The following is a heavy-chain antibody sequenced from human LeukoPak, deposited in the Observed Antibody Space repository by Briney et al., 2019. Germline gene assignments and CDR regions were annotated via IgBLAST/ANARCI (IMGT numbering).Heavy chain of an antibody. CDR2: VNPNSGGT. CDR3: ATVIENAPYGSGSYPFDY. D-gene: IGHD3-10*01. J-gene: IGHJ4*02. Sequence: ASVKVSCKASGYTFTGYYMHWVRQAPGQGLEWMGWVNPNSGGTNYAQKFQGRVTMTEDTSTDTAYMELSSLRSEDTAVYYCATVIENAPYGSGSYPFDYWGQGTLVTVSS. V-gene: IGHV1-2*02. CDR1: GYTFTGYY.